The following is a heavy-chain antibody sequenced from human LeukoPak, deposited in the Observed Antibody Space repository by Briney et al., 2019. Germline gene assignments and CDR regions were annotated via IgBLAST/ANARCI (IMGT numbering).Heavy chain of an antibody. Sequence: PGGSLRLSCAASGFTFSSYWMHWVRQAPGKGLVWVSRINSDGSSTSYADSVKGRFTISRDNAKNTLYLQMNSLRAEDTAVYYCARVQDCTNGVCYLSEYYYYGMDVWSQGSTVTAPS. CDR2: INSDGSST. CDR1: GFTFSSYW. CDR3: ARVQDCTNGVCYLSEYYYYGMDV. D-gene: IGHD2-8*01. J-gene: IGHJ6*02. V-gene: IGHV3-74*01.